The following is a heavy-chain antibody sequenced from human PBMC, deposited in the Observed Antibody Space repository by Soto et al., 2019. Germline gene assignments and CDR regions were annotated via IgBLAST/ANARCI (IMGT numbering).Heavy chain of an antibody. CDR1: GGSISNHY. CDR2: IFYIGTT. J-gene: IGHJ4*02. V-gene: IGHV4-59*11. Sequence: QVQLQESGPGLVKPSETLSLTCTVSGGSISNHYWSWVRQSPWQVLEWIGYIFYIGTTNYNPSLKSRVTISLDTSKNQFSLKLRSVSAADTAVYYCVRGGGGYGNGTIDYCGQGTLVTVSS. CDR3: VRGGGGYGNGTIDY. D-gene: IGHD5-18*01.